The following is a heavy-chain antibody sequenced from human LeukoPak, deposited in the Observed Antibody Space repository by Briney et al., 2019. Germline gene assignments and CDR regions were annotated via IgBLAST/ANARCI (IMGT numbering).Heavy chain of an antibody. Sequence: PSETLSLTCTVSGGSLSGFYWSWIRQPPGKGLEWIGYVYYSGSTTYNPSLKSRVTISVDTSKNQYSLRLGSVTAADTAVYYCARDSTTMDAXWFDPXGQGTLVTVSS. CDR2: VYYSGST. D-gene: IGHD3-3*01. V-gene: IGHV4-59*01. J-gene: IGHJ5*02. CDR3: ARDSTTMDAXWFDP. CDR1: GGSLSGFY.